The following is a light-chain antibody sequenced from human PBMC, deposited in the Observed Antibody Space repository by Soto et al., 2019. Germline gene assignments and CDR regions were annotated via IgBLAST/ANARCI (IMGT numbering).Light chain of an antibody. CDR2: AAS. CDR3: QKYNSAPLT. V-gene: IGKV1-27*01. CDR1: QGITNY. Sequence: IQMTQSASSLSACVGDRVTITCRASQGITNYLAWYQQKPGKVPKLLIYAASTLQSGVPSRFSDSGSGTDFTLTISRLQPEDVATYYCQKYNSAPLTVGGGTKVEI. J-gene: IGKJ4*01.